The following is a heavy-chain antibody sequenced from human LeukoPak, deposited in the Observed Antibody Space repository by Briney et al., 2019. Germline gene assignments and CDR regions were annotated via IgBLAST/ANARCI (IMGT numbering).Heavy chain of an antibody. J-gene: IGHJ3*02. CDR1: GLTISSSG. CDR2: ISGSGDRI. Sequence: GGSLRLSCAASGLTISSSGMSWVRQAPGEGLEWVSAISGSGDRIHYADSVRGRFTISRDTSKDTLYLQMNSLRADDTAVYYCARDGFNDRSGDNDGFDMWGQGTMVTVSS. D-gene: IGHD3-10*01. V-gene: IGHV3-23*01. CDR3: ARDGFNDRSGDNDGFDM.